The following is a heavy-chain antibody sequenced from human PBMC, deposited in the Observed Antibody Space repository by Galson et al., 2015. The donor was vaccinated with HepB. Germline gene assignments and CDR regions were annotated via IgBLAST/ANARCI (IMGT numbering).Heavy chain of an antibody. Sequence: SVKVSCKASGYTFMGYYMHWVRQVPGQGLEWMGWVNPIIGANNYAVKFQGRVTMTRDTSSSTAYMELNSLRLDDTAVYYCAGSWFGESLYYLDHWGQGTLVTVSS. CDR2: VNPIIGAN. CDR1: GYTFMGYY. J-gene: IGHJ4*02. V-gene: IGHV1-2*02. CDR3: AGSWFGESLYYLDH. D-gene: IGHD3-10*01.